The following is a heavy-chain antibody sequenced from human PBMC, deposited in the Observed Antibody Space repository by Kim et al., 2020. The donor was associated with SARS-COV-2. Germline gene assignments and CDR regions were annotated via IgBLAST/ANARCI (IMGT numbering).Heavy chain of an antibody. CDR1: GFTFSSYA. Sequence: GGSLRLSCAASGFTFSSYAMSWVRQAPGKGLEWVSAISGSGGSTYYADSVKGRFTISRDNSKNTLYLQMNSLRAEDTAVYYCAKNAANSPYLGPKPHFDYWGQGTLVTVSS. D-gene: IGHD7-27*01. CDR2: ISGSGGST. CDR3: AKNAANSPYLGPKPHFDY. J-gene: IGHJ4*02. V-gene: IGHV3-23*01.